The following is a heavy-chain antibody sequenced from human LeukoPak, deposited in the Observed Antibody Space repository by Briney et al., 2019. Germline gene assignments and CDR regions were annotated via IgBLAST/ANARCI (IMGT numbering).Heavy chain of an antibody. Sequence: GGSLRLSCAASGFTFSSYSMNWVRQAPGKGLEWEANIKQDGSEKYYVDSVKGRFTISRDNAKNSLYLQMNSLRAEDTAVYYCASVLLWFGEQNDYWSQGTLVTVSS. J-gene: IGHJ4*02. D-gene: IGHD3-10*01. CDR1: GFTFSSYS. CDR3: ASVLLWFGEQNDY. V-gene: IGHV3-7*01. CDR2: IKQDGSEK.